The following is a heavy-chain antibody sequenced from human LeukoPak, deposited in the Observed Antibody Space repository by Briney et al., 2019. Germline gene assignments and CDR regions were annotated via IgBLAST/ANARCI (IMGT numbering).Heavy chain of an antibody. CDR2: IYYSGST. CDR1: GGSISSSSYY. CDR3: ARVDSEKYSYGLGY. V-gene: IGHV4-39*07. J-gene: IGHJ4*02. D-gene: IGHD5-18*01. Sequence: SETLSLTCTVSGGSISSSSYYWGWIRQPPGKGLEWIGSIYYSGSTYYNPSLKSRVTISVDTSKNQFSLKLSSVTAADTAVYYCARVDSEKYSYGLGYWGQGTLVTVSS.